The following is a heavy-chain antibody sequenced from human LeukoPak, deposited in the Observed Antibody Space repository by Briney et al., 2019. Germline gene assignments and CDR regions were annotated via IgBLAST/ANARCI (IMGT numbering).Heavy chain of an antibody. V-gene: IGHV1-3*01. CDR2: INAGNGNT. CDR1: GYTFTSYA. J-gene: IGHJ6*03. Sequence: ASVKVSCKASGYTFTSYAMHWVRQAPGQRLEWMGWINAGNGNTKYSQKFQGRVTITRDTSASTAYMELSSLRSDDTAVYYCARDRRSEFGYYYYMDVWGKGTTVTVSS. CDR3: ARDRRSEFGYYYYMDV. D-gene: IGHD3-10*01.